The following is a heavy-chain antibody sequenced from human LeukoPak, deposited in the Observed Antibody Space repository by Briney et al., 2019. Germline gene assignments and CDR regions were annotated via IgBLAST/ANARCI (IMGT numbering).Heavy chain of an antibody. V-gene: IGHV3-7*01. J-gene: IGHJ3*02. CDR2: IKQDGSEK. CDR3: ARDYYYGSDDAFDI. CDR1: GFPFSSYA. Sequence: GGSLRLSCAASGFPFSSYAMSWVRQAPGKGLEWVANIKQDGSEKYYVDSVKGRFTISRDNAKNSLYLQMNSLRAEDTAVYYCARDYYYGSDDAFDIWGQGTMVTVSS. D-gene: IGHD3-10*01.